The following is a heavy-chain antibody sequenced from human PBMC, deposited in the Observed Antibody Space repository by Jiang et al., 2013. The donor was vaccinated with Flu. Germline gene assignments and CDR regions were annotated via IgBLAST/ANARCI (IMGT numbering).Heavy chain of an antibody. D-gene: IGHD3-10*01. CDR1: GFSLSTSGMC. CDR2: IDWDDDK. Sequence: KPTQTLTLTCTFSGFSLSTSGMCVSWIRQPPGKALEWLARIDWDDDKYYSTSLKTRLTISKDTSKNQVVLTMTNMDPVDTATYYCARPAMVRGVIIDAFDIWGQGTMVTVSS. CDR3: ARPAMVRGVIIDAFDI. J-gene: IGHJ3*02. V-gene: IGHV2-70*11.